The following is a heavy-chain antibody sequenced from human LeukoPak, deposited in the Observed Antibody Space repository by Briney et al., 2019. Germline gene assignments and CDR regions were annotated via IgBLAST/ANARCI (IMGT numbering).Heavy chain of an antibody. V-gene: IGHV1-69*04. CDR1: GYTFTSYY. D-gene: IGHD3-22*01. CDR2: IIPILGIA. CDR3: ARDLKKYYYDSSGYYYGWFDP. Sequence: GASVKVSCKASGYTFTSYYMHWVRQAPGQGLEWMGRIIPILGIANYAQKFQGRVTITADKSTSTAYMELSSLRSEDTAVYYCARDLKKYYYDSSGYYYGWFDPWGQGTLVTVSP. J-gene: IGHJ5*02.